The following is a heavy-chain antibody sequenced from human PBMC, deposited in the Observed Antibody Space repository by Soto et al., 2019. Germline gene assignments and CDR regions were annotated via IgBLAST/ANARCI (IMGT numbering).Heavy chain of an antibody. CDR3: ARSTGVGATPLDAFDI. J-gene: IGHJ3*02. Sequence: ASVKVSCKASGYTFTSYAMHWVRQAPGQRLEWMGRINAGNGNTKYSQKFQGRVTMTRDTSTSTVYMELSSLRSEDTAVYYCARSTGVGATPLDAFDIWGQGTMVTVSS. CDR2: INAGNGNT. CDR1: GYTFTSYA. V-gene: IGHV1-3*01. D-gene: IGHD1-26*01.